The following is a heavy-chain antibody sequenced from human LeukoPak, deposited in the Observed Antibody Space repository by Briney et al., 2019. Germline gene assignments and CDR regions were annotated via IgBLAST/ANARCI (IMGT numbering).Heavy chain of an antibody. Sequence: SETLSLTCAVSGGSISSSYWWSWVRQPPGKGLEWIGEMYHSGSTNYNPSLKSRVTISVDKSKNQFSLKLSSVTAADTAVYYCARVNYSNYGYYYYYGMDVWGQGTTVTVSS. V-gene: IGHV4-4*02. D-gene: IGHD4-11*01. CDR1: GGSISSSYW. CDR3: ARVNYSNYGYYYYYGMDV. J-gene: IGHJ6*02. CDR2: MYHSGST.